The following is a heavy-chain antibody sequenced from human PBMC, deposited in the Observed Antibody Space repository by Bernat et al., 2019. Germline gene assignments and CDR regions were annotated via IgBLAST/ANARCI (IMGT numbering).Heavy chain of an antibody. V-gene: IGHV3-49*03. Sequence: EVQLVESGGGLVQPGRSLRLSCTASGFTFGDYAMSWFRQAPGKGLEWVGFIRSKAYGGTTEYAASVKGRFTISRDDSKSIAYQQMNSLKTEDTAVYYCTREGCSGGSCYFYFDYWGQGTLVTVSS. CDR3: TREGCSGGSCYFYFDY. J-gene: IGHJ4*02. D-gene: IGHD2-15*01. CDR2: IRSKAYGGTT. CDR1: GFTFGDYA.